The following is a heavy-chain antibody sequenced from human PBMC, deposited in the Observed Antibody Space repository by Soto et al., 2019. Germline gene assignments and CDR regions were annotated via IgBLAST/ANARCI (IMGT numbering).Heavy chain of an antibody. CDR3: ARESVTAAGPNWFDP. V-gene: IGHV4-61*01. CDR1: GGSVSSGSYY. CDR2: IYYSGST. D-gene: IGHD6-13*01. J-gene: IGHJ5*02. Sequence: QVQLQESGPGLVKPSETLSLTCTVSGGSVSSGSYYWSWIRQPPGKGLEWIGYIYYSGSTNYNPSLQSRVTISVDTSKNHFSLKLSSVTATDTAVYYCARESVTAAGPNWFDPWGQGSLVTVST.